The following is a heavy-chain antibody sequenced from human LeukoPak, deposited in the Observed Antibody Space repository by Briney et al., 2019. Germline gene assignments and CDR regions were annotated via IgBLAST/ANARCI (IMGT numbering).Heavy chain of an antibody. CDR3: PRRGYSSRWYHH. CDR2: IYYSGST. CDR1: GGSISSYY. D-gene: IGHD6-13*01. J-gene: IGHJ5*02. V-gene: IGHV4-59*08. Sequence: SETLSLTCTVSGGSISSYYWSWIRQPPGKGLEWIGYIYYSGSTNYNPSLKSRVTISVDTSKNQFSLKLSSVTAADTAVSYCPRRGYSSRWYHHWAQGPLLTVSS.